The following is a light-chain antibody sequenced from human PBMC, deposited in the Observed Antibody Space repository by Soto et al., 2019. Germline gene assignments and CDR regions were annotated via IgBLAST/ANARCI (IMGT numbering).Light chain of an antibody. CDR1: QSIGNF. CDR3: QHRSNWVWP. CDR2: DAS. V-gene: IGKV3-11*01. Sequence: EIVLTQSPAPLSLSPGERATLSCRASQSIGNFLAWYQQKVGLAPRLLISDASNMATGVPDRFSGSGSGTDFTLTISSLEPEDFAVYYCQHRSNWVWPFGQGTKVEIK. J-gene: IGKJ1*01.